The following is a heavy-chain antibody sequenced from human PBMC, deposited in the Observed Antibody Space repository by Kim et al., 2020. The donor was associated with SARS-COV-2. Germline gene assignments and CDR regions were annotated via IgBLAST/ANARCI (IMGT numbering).Heavy chain of an antibody. CDR1: GFTFSSYA. D-gene: IGHD1-1*01. J-gene: IGHJ4*02. V-gene: IGHV3-23*01. CDR2: ISGSGTT. CDR3: AKNRGPTWNYYFDY. Sequence: GGSLRLSCATSGFTFSSYAMSWVRQAPGKGLEWVSYISGSGTTYYIDSVKGRFTISRDNSKNTLFLQMNSLRAEDTAAYYCAKNRGPTWNYYFDYCGQG.